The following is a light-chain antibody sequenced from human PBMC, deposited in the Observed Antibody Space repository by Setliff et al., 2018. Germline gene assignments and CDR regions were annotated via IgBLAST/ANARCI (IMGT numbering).Light chain of an antibody. CDR3: NAYSADTTYV. J-gene: IGLJ1*01. Sequence: QSALAQPASVSGSPGQSITISCSGTGRDVGSYDLVSWYQQHPGKAPKLIIYAVSDRPSGVSHRFSGSKSGNTAYPTISGLRTEDEADYYCNAYSADTTYVFGSGTKVTVL. CDR1: GRDVGSYDL. CDR2: AVS. V-gene: IGLV2-14*03.